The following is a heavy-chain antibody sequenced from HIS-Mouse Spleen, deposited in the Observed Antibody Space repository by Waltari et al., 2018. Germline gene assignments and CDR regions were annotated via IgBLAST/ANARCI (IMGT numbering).Heavy chain of an antibody. Sequence: QVQLVQSGAEVKKPGASVKVSCKASGYTFTGYYMHWVRQAPGQGLEWMGCINTNSGGTNDAQKFKGRVTMTRDTSISTAYMELSRLRSDDTAVYYCARDQLGGFDYWGQGTLVTVSS. CDR3: ARDQLGGFDY. V-gene: IGHV1-2*02. CDR1: GYTFTGYY. J-gene: IGHJ4*02. D-gene: IGHD7-27*01. CDR2: INTNSGGT.